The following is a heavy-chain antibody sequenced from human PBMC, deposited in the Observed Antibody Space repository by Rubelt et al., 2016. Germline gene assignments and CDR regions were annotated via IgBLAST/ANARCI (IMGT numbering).Heavy chain of an antibody. D-gene: IGHD4-23*01. J-gene: IGHJ4*02. CDR3: VREDYGGKSGDFDF. CDR2: IYHSGTTT. Sequence: QVQLQQWGAGLLKPSETLSLTCAVYGGSFSGFYWTWIRQTPGKGLEWIGEIYHSGTTTNYNPSLKSRVTISLAESKSQFSRKLSAVTAADTAVYYCVREDYGGKSGDFDFWGQGTLVSVSS. CDR1: GGSFSGFY. V-gene: IGHV4-34*01.